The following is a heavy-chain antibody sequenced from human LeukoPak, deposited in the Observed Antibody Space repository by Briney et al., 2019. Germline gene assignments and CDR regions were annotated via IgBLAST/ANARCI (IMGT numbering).Heavy chain of an antibody. CDR2: IIPIFGTA. D-gene: IGHD3-3*01. CDR3: ASSYTYYDFWSGYWGRYYYYMDV. V-gene: IGHV1-69*05. J-gene: IGHJ6*03. CDR1: GGTFSSYA. Sequence: SVKVSCKASGGTFSSYAISWVRQAPGQGLEWMGGIIPIFGTANYAQKFQGRVTITTDESTSTAYMELSSLRSEDTAVYHCASSYTYYDFWSGYWGRYYYYMDVWGKGTTVTVSS.